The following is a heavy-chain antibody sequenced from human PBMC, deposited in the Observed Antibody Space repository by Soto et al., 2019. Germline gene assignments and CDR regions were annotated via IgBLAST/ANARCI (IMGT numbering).Heavy chain of an antibody. V-gene: IGHV1-46*01. D-gene: IGHD2-2*01. Sequence: ASVKVSCKASGYTLTTRNIHWVRQAPGQGLEWMGIINPGDGGTSYAQTFQDRVTMTRDTSTGTVYMELKSLRSDDTAVYYCSREMERESVDKITSIDYWGHGTRVTVSS. CDR2: INPGDGGT. CDR1: GYTLTTRN. J-gene: IGHJ4*01. CDR3: SREMERESVDKITSIDY.